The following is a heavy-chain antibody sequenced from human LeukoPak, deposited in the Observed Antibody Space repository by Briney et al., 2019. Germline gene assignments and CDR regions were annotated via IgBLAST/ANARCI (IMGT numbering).Heavy chain of an antibody. CDR2: ITWDGGIT. V-gene: IGHV3-43*01. J-gene: IGHJ6*02. CDR3: AKVGAAGYGSPYYGMDV. Sequence: GGSLRLSCAASGFTFDDYTMHWVRQAPGKGLEGVSVITWDGGITYYADSVKGRFTISRDNTNNSLYLQMNSLRTEDTALYYCAKVGAAGYGSPYYGMDVWGQGTTVTVSS. D-gene: IGHD1-26*01. CDR1: GFTFDDYT.